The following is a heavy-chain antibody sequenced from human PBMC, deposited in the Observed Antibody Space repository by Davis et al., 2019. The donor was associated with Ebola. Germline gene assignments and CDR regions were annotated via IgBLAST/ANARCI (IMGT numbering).Heavy chain of an antibody. V-gene: IGHV3-23*01. D-gene: IGHD1-26*01. Sequence: PGGSLRLSCAASGFTFSTYAITWVRQAPGKGLQWISTISGPAGRTYYADSVKGRFTISGDISKNTVYLQMNRLRVEDTAMYYCARPPEWEGYYQPWGQGTLVTVSS. J-gene: IGHJ1*01. CDR3: ARPPEWEGYYQP. CDR1: GFTFSTYA. CDR2: ISGPAGRT.